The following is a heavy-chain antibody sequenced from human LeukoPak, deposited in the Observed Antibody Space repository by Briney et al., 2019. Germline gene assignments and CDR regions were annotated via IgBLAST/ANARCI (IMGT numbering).Heavy chain of an antibody. J-gene: IGHJ5*02. CDR3: AKVPVSDNWFDP. CDR1: GFTFSSYS. Sequence: GGSLRLSCAASGFTFSSYSMNWVRQAPGKGLEWVSAISGSGGSTYYADSVKGRFTISRDNSKNTLYLQMNSLRAEDTAVYYCAKVPVSDNWFDPWGQGTLVTVSS. V-gene: IGHV3-23*01. CDR2: ISGSGGST. D-gene: IGHD1-14*01.